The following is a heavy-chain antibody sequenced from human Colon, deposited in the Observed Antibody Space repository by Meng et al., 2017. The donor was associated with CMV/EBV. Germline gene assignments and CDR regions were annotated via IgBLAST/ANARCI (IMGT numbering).Heavy chain of an antibody. Sequence: GESLKISCAASGFTFRDNYMSWIRQAPGKGLEWISYISSSSATIYYADSVKGRFTISRDNAKQTLCLEMNNLRAEDTAVYYCASRYSYVGFWGHGTLVTVSS. CDR2: ISSSSATI. CDR1: GFTFRDNY. CDR3: ASRYSYVGF. D-gene: IGHD5-12*01. V-gene: IGHV3-11*01. J-gene: IGHJ4*01.